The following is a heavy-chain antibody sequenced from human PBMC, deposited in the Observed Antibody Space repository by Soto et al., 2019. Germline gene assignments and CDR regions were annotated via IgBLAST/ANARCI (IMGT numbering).Heavy chain of an antibody. CDR3: AKHEYYDSWSPTKRGYYYYGMDV. CDR1: GLTLRSYA. V-gene: IGHV3-23*01. J-gene: IGHJ6*02. Sequence: LRLSWAASGLTLRSYAMSWVRQARGKGLEWVSAVSGSGGSTYYADSVKGRFTISRDNSKNTLYLQMNSLRAEDTAVYYCAKHEYYDSWSPTKRGYYYYGMDVWGQGTTVTVFS. D-gene: IGHD3-3*01. CDR2: VSGSGGST.